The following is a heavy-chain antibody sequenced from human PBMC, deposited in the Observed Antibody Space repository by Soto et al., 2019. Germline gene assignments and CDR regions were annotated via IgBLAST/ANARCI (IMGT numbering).Heavy chain of an antibody. Sequence: SLKVSCKASGGTFSSYAISWVRQAPGQGLEWMGGIIPIFGTANYAQKFQGRVTITADESTSTAYMELSSLRSEDTAVYYCARIWNRITIFGVVTEQGNWFDPWGQGTLVTVSS. CDR2: IIPIFGTA. J-gene: IGHJ5*02. CDR1: GGTFSSYA. D-gene: IGHD3-3*01. CDR3: ARIWNRITIFGVVTEQGNWFDP. V-gene: IGHV1-69*13.